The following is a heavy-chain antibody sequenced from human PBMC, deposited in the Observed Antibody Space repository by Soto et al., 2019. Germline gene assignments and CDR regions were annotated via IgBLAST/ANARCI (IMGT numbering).Heavy chain of an antibody. CDR1: GFTFSDHY. CDR2: IRKKANRYTT. CDR3: TRDNPLAPRTFDY. Sequence: PGGSLRLSCAASGFTFSDHYMDWVRQAPGKGLEWVGRIRKKANRYTTEYAASVKGRFTISRDDSENSLCLQMNSLKTEDTAVYYCTRDNPLAPRTFDYWGQGALVTVS. J-gene: IGHJ4*02. V-gene: IGHV3-72*01. D-gene: IGHD6-6*01.